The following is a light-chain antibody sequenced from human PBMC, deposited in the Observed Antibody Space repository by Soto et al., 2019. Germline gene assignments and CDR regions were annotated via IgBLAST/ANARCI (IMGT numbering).Light chain of an antibody. V-gene: IGLV2-11*01. CDR2: DVT. J-gene: IGLJ1*01. CDR1: SSDVGGYNY. CDR3: CSYAGSYTYV. Sequence: QSALTQPRSVSRSPGQSVTISCTGTSSDVGGYNYVSWYQQHPGKAPELLIYDVTKRPSGVPDRFSGSKSGNTASLTISGLQADDEADYYCCSYAGSYTYVFGTGTKVTVL.